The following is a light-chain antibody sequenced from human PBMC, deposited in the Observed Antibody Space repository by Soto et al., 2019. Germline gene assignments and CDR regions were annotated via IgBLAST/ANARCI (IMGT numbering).Light chain of an antibody. V-gene: IGLV2-14*03. CDR3: SSYTRASTLL. CDR2: EVS. CDR1: SSDVGGYNY. J-gene: IGLJ2*01. Sequence: QSVLTQPASVSGSPGQSITISCTGTSSDVGGYNYVSWYQQHPGKAPQVLIYEVSNRPSGVSTRFSGSKSGNTASLRISALHTDDEADYSCSSYTRASTLLFGGGTKVTVL.